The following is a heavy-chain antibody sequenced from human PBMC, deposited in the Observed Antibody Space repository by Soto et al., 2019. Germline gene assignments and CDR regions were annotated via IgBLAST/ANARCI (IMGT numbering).Heavy chain of an antibody. J-gene: IGHJ4*02. V-gene: IGHV3-30*18. CDR2: ISYDGSNQ. D-gene: IGHD7-27*01. CDR1: GVTLSEYG. CDR3: VKGLGTYFDH. Sequence: QVQLVESGGDVVQPGRSLRLSCEASGVTLSEYGMHWVRQAPGKGLEWVAVISYDGSNQYYGDSVRGRFAVARDNSKNTLYLLMNRLRSDDTAVYYCVKGLGTYFDHWGQGTLVTVSS.